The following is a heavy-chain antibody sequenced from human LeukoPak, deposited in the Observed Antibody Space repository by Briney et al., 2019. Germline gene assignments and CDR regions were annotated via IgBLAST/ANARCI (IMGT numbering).Heavy chain of an antibody. CDR1: GFTFSTFA. V-gene: IGHV3-23*01. J-gene: IGHJ6*02. Sequence: GGPLRLPCAPSGFTFSTFAIIGVPQPPGTRLEGVSCLTGSGASTYYADSVKGRFTISRDNSKNTLYLQMNSLRAEDTAVYYCAKFSPTPLLNYYYYGMDVWGQGTTVTVSS. CDR2: LTGSGAST. CDR3: AKFSPTPLLNYYYYGMDV.